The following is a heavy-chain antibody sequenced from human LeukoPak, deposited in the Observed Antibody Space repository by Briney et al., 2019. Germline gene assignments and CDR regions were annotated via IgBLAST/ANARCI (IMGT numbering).Heavy chain of an antibody. CDR3: TWMTTFFTVDF. CDR1: GFTFSNFP. J-gene: IGHJ4*02. Sequence: PGGSLRLSCVASGFTFSNFPMSWVRQIPDKGLEWVGRMRSKRGGGTTDYAAPVKGRFTISRDDSRNTLYLQMDSLQIEDTAVYYCTWMTTFFTVDFWGQGTLVTVSS. CDR2: MRSKRGGGTT. D-gene: IGHD3-16*01. V-gene: IGHV3-15*01.